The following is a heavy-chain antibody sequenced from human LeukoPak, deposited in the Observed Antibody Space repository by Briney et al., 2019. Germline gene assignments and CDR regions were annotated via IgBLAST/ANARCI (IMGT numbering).Heavy chain of an antibody. D-gene: IGHD6-25*01. Sequence: GGSLRLSCAASGFSFSSYTMNWVRQAPGKGLEWVSSLSSTSSDKRYAESVTGRFTISRDNPKNSVLLQMNSLRGEDTAVYYCARQGRSDSGPNRGWFDPWGQGTLVIVSS. V-gene: IGHV3-21*06. CDR1: GFSFSSYT. CDR3: ARQGRSDSGPNRGWFDP. CDR2: LSSTSSDK. J-gene: IGHJ5*01.